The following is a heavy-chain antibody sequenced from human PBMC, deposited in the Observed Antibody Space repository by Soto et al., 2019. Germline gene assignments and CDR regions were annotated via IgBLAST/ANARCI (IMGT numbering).Heavy chain of an antibody. CDR1: GFTFSSYA. CDR3: ARHRLELGYRYXSYYYYGMDV. J-gene: IGHJ6*02. V-gene: IGHV3-23*01. Sequence: GGSLRLSCAASGFTFSSYAMSWVRQAPGKGLEWVSAISGSGGSTYYADSVKGQVTISADKSISTAYLQWSSLKASDTAMYYCARHRLELGYRYXSYYYYGMDVWGQGTTVTVSS. D-gene: IGHD5-18*01. CDR2: ISGSGGST.